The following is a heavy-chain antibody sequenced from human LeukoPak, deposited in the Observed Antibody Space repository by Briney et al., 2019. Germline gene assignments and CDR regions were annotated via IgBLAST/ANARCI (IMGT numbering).Heavy chain of an antibody. J-gene: IGHJ3*02. CDR2: IYYSGST. D-gene: IGHD4-11*01. Sequence: PSETLSLTCTVSGGSISSYYWSWIRQPPGKGLEWIGYIYYSGSTNYNPSLKSRVTISVDTSKNQFSLKLSSVTAADTAVYYCARVQRGDAFNIWGQGTMVTVSS. CDR1: GGSISSYY. CDR3: ARVQRGDAFNI. V-gene: IGHV4-59*01.